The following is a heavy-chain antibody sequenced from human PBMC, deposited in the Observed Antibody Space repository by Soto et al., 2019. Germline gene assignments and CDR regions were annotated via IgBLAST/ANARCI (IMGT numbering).Heavy chain of an antibody. V-gene: IGHV4-59*01. D-gene: IGHD4-17*01. CDR1: GGSISSYY. J-gene: IGHJ6*02. Sequence: SETLSLTCTVSGGSISSYYWSWIRQPPGKGLEWIGYIYYSGSTNYNPSLKSRVTISVDTSKNQFSLKLSSVTAADTAVYYCARVGGTTVYGDYEVYYGMDFWGQGTTVTVSS. CDR2: IYYSGST. CDR3: ARVGGTTVYGDYEVYYGMDF.